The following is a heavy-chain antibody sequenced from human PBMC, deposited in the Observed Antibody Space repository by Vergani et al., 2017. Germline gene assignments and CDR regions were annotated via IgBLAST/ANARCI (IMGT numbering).Heavy chain of an antibody. CDR1: GGTFSSYA. CDR3: ARDRQWALGQ. J-gene: IGHJ4*02. Sequence: QVQLVQSGAEVKKPGSSVKVSCKASGGTFSSYAISWVRQAPGQGLEWMGWISTYNGNTNYAQKFQGRVTMTTDTSTSTAYMELRSLKSDDTAVYYCARDRQWALGQWGQRPLVTVSA. D-gene: IGHD1-26*01. V-gene: IGHV1-18*01. CDR2: ISTYNGNT.